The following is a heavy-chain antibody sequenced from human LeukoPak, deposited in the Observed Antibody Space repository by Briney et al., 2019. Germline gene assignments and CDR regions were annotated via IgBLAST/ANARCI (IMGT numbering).Heavy chain of an antibody. D-gene: IGHD2-2*01. Sequence: GGSLRLSCAASGFSFSNYAMSWVRQAPGKGLEWGSAISGRGANTYYADSVKGRFTISRDNSKNTLYMQMNSLRAEDTAVYYCAKAVVVPTATPFDYWGQGTLVTVSS. CDR3: AKAVVVPTATPFDY. J-gene: IGHJ4*02. V-gene: IGHV3-23*01. CDR1: GFSFSNYA. CDR2: ISGRGANT.